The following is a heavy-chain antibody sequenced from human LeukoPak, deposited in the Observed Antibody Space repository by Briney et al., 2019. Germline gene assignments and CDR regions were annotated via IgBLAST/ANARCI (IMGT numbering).Heavy chain of an antibody. J-gene: IGHJ4*02. V-gene: IGHV3-30*18. CDR3: AKGDYYDSSGYYPFDY. CDR1: EFTFSSYG. CDR2: ISYDGSNK. D-gene: IGHD3-22*01. Sequence: GRSLRLSCAASEFTFSSYGMHWVRQAPGKGLEWVAVISYDGSNKYYAGSVEGRFTISRDNSKNTLYLQMNSLRAEDTAVYYCAKGDYYDSSGYYPFDYWGQGTLVTVSS.